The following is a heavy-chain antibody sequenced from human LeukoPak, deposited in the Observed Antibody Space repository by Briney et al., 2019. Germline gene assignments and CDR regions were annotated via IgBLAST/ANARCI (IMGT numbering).Heavy chain of an antibody. Sequence: GGSLRLSRAASGFTFSDYSMNWVRQAPGKGLEWVASVNTVSSYIYYADSMRGRFTISRDNAKNSLFLQMNSLRAEDTAVYYCARLRRNSDRSDFFYYYDHWGQGTLVTVSS. CDR3: ARLRRNSDRSDFFYYYDH. D-gene: IGHD3-22*01. CDR2: VNTVSSYI. J-gene: IGHJ4*02. CDR1: GFTFSDYS. V-gene: IGHV3-21*01.